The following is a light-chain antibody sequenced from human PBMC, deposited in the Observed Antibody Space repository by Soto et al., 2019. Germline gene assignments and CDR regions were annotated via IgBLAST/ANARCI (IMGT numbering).Light chain of an antibody. Sequence: DIQLAQSPSFLSASVGDRVTITCRASQGISSYSAWYQQKPGKAPNVLIYAASTLQSGVPSRFSGSGSGTECTLTISSLQPEDFATYYCQQLESFPFTFGPGTKVDI. CDR2: AAS. V-gene: IGKV1-9*01. CDR1: QGISSY. CDR3: QQLESFPFT. J-gene: IGKJ3*01.